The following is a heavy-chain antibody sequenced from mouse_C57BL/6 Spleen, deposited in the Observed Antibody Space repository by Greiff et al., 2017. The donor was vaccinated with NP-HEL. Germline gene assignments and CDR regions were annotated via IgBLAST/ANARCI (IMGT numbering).Heavy chain of an antibody. CDR2: INPNNGGT. Sequence: EVQLQQSGPELVKPGASVKISCKASGYTFTDYYMNWVKQSHGKSLEWIGDINPNNGGTSYNQKFKGKATLTVDKSSSTAYMELRSLTSEDSAVYYCATAVVARYWYFDVWGTGTTVTVSS. V-gene: IGHV1-26*01. CDR3: ATAVVARYWYFDV. CDR1: GYTFTDYY. D-gene: IGHD1-1*01. J-gene: IGHJ1*03.